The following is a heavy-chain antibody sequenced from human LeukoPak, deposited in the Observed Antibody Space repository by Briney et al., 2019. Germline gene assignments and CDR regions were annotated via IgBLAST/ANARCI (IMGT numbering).Heavy chain of an antibody. CDR2: ISGSGGST. Sequence: GGSLRLSCAASGFTFSSYAMSWVRQAPGKGLEWVSTISGSGGSTYYADSVKGRFTISRDNFENTLYLQMNSLRAEDTAVYYCTKSRVSVAGSLGYWGQGTLVTVSS. D-gene: IGHD6-19*01. CDR1: GFTFSSYA. J-gene: IGHJ4*02. CDR3: TKSRVSVAGSLGY. V-gene: IGHV3-23*01.